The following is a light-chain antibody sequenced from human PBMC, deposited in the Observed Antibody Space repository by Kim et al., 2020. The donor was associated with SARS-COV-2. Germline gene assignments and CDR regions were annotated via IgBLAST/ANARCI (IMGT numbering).Light chain of an antibody. CDR3: QSYDSSLSGSVV. CDR1: SSNIGAGYD. J-gene: IGLJ2*01. V-gene: IGLV1-40*01. Sequence: QSVLTQPPSVSGAPGQRATISCTGSSSNIGAGYDVHWYQQLPGTAPKLLIYGNSNRPSGVPDRFSGSESGTSASLAITGLQAEDESDYYCQSYDSSLSGSVVFGGGTQLTVL. CDR2: GNS.